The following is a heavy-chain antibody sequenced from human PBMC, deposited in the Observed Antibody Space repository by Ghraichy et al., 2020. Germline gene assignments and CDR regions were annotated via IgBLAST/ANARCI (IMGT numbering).Heavy chain of an antibody. CDR3: ARLDSSSGLLFSWFDP. J-gene: IGHJ5*02. Sequence: SETLSLTCTVSGGSISSSSYYWGWIRQPPGKGLEWIGSIYYSGSTYYNPSLKSRVTISVDTSKNQFSLKLSSVTAADTAVYYCARLDSSSGLLFSWFDPWGQGTLVTVSS. CDR2: IYYSGST. CDR1: GGSISSSSYY. D-gene: IGHD6-6*01. V-gene: IGHV4-39*01.